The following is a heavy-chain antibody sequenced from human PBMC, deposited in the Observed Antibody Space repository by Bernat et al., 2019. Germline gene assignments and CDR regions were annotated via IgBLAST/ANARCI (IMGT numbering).Heavy chain of an antibody. D-gene: IGHD2-15*01. CDR1: GCTFSTYG. V-gene: IGHV3-33*01. CDR3: TSEAGRIRIGQFDC. CDR2: IQNDGSTK. Sequence: QLQLVESGGGVVQPGTSLRLSGAASGCTFSTYGIDWVRQAPGKGLEWEEFIQNDGSTKYEPGPVKGRFTGSRDNSKNTVYLQMNSLGVEDTAVYYCTSEAGRIRIGQFDCWGQGTLVTVSS. J-gene: IGHJ4*02.